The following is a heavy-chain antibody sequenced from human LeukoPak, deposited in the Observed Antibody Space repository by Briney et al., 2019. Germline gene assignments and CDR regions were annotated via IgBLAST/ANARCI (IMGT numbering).Heavy chain of an antibody. D-gene: IGHD2-15*01. CDR1: GFTVSSNY. CDR2: IYSGGST. CDR3: AGYVGVLAAFDY. Sequence: GGSLRLSCAASGFTVSSNYMSWVRQAPGKGLEWVSVIYSGGSTYYADSVKGRFTIPSDNSKNTLYLQMNSLRAEDTAVYYCAGYVGVLAAFDYWGQGTLVTVYS. J-gene: IGHJ4*02. V-gene: IGHV3-53*01.